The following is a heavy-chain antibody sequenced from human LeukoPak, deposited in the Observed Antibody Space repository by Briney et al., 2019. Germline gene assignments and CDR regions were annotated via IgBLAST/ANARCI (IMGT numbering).Heavy chain of an antibody. Sequence: ASVKVSCKVSGCSLTDLSMHWVRQAPGNGLEWMGGFDPEHREAIYAQKFQGRVSMTEDTSTDTAYMELGSLRSEDTAVYYCAAGGIYSLLDYWGQGTLVTVSS. CDR2: FDPEHREA. J-gene: IGHJ4*02. CDR3: AAGGIYSLLDY. D-gene: IGHD1-26*01. CDR1: GCSLTDLS. V-gene: IGHV1-24*01.